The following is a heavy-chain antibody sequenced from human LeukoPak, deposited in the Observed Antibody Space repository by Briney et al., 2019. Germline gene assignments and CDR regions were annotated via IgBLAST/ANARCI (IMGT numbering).Heavy chain of an antibody. Sequence: PGGSLRLSCAASGFTFSDYYMSWIRQAPGKGLEWVSYISSSGSTIYYADSVKGRFTISRDNAKNSLYLQMNSLRAEDTAVYYCARDPGAYYYDSSGAQDWGQGTLVTVSS. CDR3: ARDPGAYYYDSSGAQD. D-gene: IGHD3-22*01. CDR2: ISSSGSTI. J-gene: IGHJ4*02. V-gene: IGHV3-11*01. CDR1: GFTFSDYY.